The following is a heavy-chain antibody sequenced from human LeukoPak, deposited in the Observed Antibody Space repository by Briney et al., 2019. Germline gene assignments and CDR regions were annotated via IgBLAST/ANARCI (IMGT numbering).Heavy chain of an antibody. CDR2: IRSDGSDK. Sequence: GGSLRLSCAASGFTFSSYSMNWVRQAPGKGLEWVALIRSDGSDKYYADSVKGRFTISRDNSKNTVFLQMNSLRAEDTAVYYCAKDIAAAGGPCAYWGRGTLVTVSS. D-gene: IGHD6-13*01. CDR1: GFTFSSYS. V-gene: IGHV3-30*02. CDR3: AKDIAAAGGPCAY. J-gene: IGHJ4*02.